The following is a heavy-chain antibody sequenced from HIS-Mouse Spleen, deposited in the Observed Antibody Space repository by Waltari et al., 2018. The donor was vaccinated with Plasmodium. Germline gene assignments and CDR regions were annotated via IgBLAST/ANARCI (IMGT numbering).Heavy chain of an antibody. CDR1: ACSIRSRSYY. D-gene: IGHD1-26*01. J-gene: IGHJ4*02. CDR2: IYYSGST. CDR3: ARRGGSYYYFDY. Sequence: QLQLQESGPGLVKPSATLSLTCPVSACSIRSRSYYWGWIRQPPGKGLEWIGRIYYSGSTYYNPSLKSRVTISVDTSKNQFSLKLSSVTAADTAVYYCARRGGSYYYFDYWGQGTLVTVSS. V-gene: IGHV4-39*01.